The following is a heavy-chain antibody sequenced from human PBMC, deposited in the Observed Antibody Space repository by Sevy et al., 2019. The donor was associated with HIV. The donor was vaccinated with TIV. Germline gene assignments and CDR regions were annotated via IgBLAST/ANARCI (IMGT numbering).Heavy chain of an antibody. CDR2: IWYDGTNR. CDR3: AREDIRVAGIGYYFRS. D-gene: IGHD6-19*01. J-gene: IGHJ4*02. CDR1: GFSISGYG. V-gene: IGHV3-33*01. Sequence: GGSLRLSCAASGFSISGYGMHWVRQAPGKGLEWVAVIWYDGTNREYADSVKGRFTISRDNSKNTLYLQMNSLRVEDTAVYYCAREDIRVAGIGYYFRSWGQGTLVIVSS.